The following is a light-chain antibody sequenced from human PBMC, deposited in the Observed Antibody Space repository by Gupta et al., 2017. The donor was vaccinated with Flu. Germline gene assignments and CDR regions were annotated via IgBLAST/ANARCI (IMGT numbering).Light chain of an antibody. Sequence: NYKSSHSVLWSSNNLNDLAWYQQKPGQPPKGLIDCASTRESGVPERISGRGSGTDFTLIINSLQAEDGAVYYCHQYYTTPLTFGGGTKVEVK. J-gene: IGKJ4*01. CDR2: CAS. CDR3: HQYYTTPLT. CDR1: HSVLWSSNNLND. V-gene: IGKV4-1*01.